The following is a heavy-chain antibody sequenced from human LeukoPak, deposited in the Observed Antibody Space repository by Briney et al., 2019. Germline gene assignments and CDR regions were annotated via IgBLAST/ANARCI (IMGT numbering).Heavy chain of an antibody. CDR1: GGSISSYY. Sequence: PSETLSLTCTVSGGSISSYYWSWIRQPAGKGLEWIGRIYTSGSTNYNPSLKSRVTMSVDTSKNQFSLKLSSVTAADTAVYYCARLRSLLWFGELNDWGQGTLVTVSS. CDR2: IYTSGST. J-gene: IGHJ4*02. V-gene: IGHV4-4*07. D-gene: IGHD3-10*01. CDR3: ARLRSLLWFGELND.